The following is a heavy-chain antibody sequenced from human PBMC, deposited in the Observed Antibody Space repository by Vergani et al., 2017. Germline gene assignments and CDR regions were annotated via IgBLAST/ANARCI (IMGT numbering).Heavy chain of an antibody. D-gene: IGHD3-3*01. V-gene: IGHV2-5*02. CDR2: IYWDDDK. Sequence: QITLKESGPTLVKPTQTLTLTCSFSEFSLNTSGVGVGWIRQPPGKALEWLALIYWDDDKRYSPSLKSRLTITKDTSKNQVVLTMTNMDPVDTATYYCAHWYYEFWSGYPLRCWFDPWGQGTLVTVSS. J-gene: IGHJ5*02. CDR1: EFSLNTSGVG. CDR3: AHWYYEFWSGYPLRCWFDP.